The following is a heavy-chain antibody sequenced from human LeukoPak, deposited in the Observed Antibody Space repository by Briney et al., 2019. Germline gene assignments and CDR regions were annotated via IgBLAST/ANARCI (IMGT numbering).Heavy chain of an antibody. CDR2: INPSGGST. V-gene: IGHV1-46*01. Sequence: ASVKVSCKASAYTFTSYGISWVRQAPGQGLEWMGIINPSGGSTSYAQKFQGRVTMSRDTSTSTVYMELSSLRSEDTAVYYCVRAYRSGGSCYSRGEEFDYWGQGTLVTVSS. CDR1: AYTFTSYG. J-gene: IGHJ4*02. CDR3: VRAYRSGGSCYSRGEEFDY. D-gene: IGHD2-15*01.